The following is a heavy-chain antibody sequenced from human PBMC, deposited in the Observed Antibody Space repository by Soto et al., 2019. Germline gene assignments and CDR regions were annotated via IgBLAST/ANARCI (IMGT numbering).Heavy chain of an antibody. CDR1: GFTFGSYA. CDR2: ISDTSSGA. CDR3: ANDLWWYRN. D-gene: IGHD2-21*01. Sequence: EVQLLESGGGLAQPGGSLRLSCAASGFTFGSYAMSWVRQAPGKGLEWVSSISDTSSGAYYADSVKGRFTISRANSNNTLYLQMNSLRAEDTAVYYCANDLWWYRNWGQGTLVTVSS. J-gene: IGHJ4*02. V-gene: IGHV3-23*01.